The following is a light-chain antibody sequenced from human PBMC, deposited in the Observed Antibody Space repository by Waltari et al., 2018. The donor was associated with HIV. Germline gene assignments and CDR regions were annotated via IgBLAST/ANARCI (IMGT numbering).Light chain of an antibody. CDR2: YDD. V-gene: IGLV1-36*01. J-gene: IGLJ1*01. CDR1: SSNIGNNA. CDR3: AAWDDSLNGYV. Sequence: QSVLTQPPSVSEAPRQRVIISCSGSSSNIGNNALNWYKQVPGTPPKLLIYYDDLLSSGVSDRFSGSKSGTVASLAIRGLQSEDEADYYCAAWDDSLNGYVFGSGTRVTVL.